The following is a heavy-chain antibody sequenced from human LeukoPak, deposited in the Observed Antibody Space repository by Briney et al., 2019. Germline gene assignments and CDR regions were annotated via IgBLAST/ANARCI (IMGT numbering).Heavy chain of an antibody. D-gene: IGHD3-10*01. CDR1: GGSFSGYY. CDR3: ASKSDYGSGSYYNSPFGY. CDR2: INHSGST. Sequence: SETLSLTCAVYGGSFSGYYWSWIRQPPGKGLEWIGEINHSGSTNYNPSLKSRITISVDTSKNQFSLKLSSVTAADTAVYYCASKSDYGSGSYYNSPFGYWGQGTLVTVSS. V-gene: IGHV4-34*01. J-gene: IGHJ4*02.